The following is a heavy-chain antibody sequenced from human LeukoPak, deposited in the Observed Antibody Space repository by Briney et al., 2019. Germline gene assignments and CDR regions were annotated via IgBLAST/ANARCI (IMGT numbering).Heavy chain of an antibody. Sequence: ASVKVSCKASGYTFTSYDINWVRQAPGQGLEWMGWMNPNRGNTGYAQKFQGRVTITRNTSISTAYMELSSLRSEDTAVYYCARGLRFLEWANDYWGQGTLVTVSS. J-gene: IGHJ4*02. CDR3: ARGLRFLEWANDY. V-gene: IGHV1-8*03. D-gene: IGHD3-3*01. CDR1: GYTFTSYD. CDR2: MNPNRGNT.